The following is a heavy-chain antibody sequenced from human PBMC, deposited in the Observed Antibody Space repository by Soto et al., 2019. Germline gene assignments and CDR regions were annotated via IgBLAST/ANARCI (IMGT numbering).Heavy chain of an antibody. D-gene: IGHD3-22*01. Sequence: RRIIQETRKGLEWVSAISGSGSTIYYADSVKGRFTISRDNSKNTLYLQMNSLRAEDTAVYYCAKGGGLSGYLDYYYMDVWGKGTTVTVSS. CDR3: AKGGGLSGYLDYYYMDV. CDR2: ISGSGSTI. J-gene: IGHJ6*03. V-gene: IGHV3-23*01.